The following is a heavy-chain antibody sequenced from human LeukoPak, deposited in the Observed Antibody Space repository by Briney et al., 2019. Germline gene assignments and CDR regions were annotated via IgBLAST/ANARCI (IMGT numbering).Heavy chain of an antibody. Sequence: KASETLSLTCIVSGGSISSYYWSWIRQPPGKGLEWIGYIYYSGSTDYNPSLKSRVTISVDTSKNHFSLKLSSVTAADTAVYYCARLSGDGYIPVYWGQGTLVTVSS. CDR2: IYYSGST. CDR3: ARLSGDGYIPVY. CDR1: GGSISSYY. D-gene: IGHD5-24*01. J-gene: IGHJ4*02. V-gene: IGHV4-59*01.